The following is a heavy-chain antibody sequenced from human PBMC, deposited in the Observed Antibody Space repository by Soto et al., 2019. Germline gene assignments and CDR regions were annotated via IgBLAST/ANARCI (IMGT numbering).Heavy chain of an antibody. Sequence: ASVKVSCKASGYTFTSYGVSWVRQAPGQGLEWMGRISAYNGNTNYAQKLQGRVTISVDTSKNQFSLTVTSVTAADTAVYYCARRIVATETFDYWGQGTLVTVSS. J-gene: IGHJ4*02. D-gene: IGHD5-12*01. CDR3: ARRIVATETFDY. CDR2: ISAYNGNT. CDR1: GYTFTSYG. V-gene: IGHV1-18*01.